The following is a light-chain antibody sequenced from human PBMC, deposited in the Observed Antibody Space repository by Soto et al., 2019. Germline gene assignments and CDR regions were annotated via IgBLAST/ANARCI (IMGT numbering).Light chain of an antibody. V-gene: IGLV2-11*01. CDR2: EVI. Sequence: QSALTQPRSVSGSPGQSVAISCSGSTSDVGTYNSVSWYQHHPGKAPKLLIYEVIRRPSGVPDRFSGSKSGITATLTISGLQAEDEGDYYCCSYSGSFVVFGGGTKLTVL. J-gene: IGLJ2*01. CDR1: TSDVGTYNS. CDR3: CSYSGSFVV.